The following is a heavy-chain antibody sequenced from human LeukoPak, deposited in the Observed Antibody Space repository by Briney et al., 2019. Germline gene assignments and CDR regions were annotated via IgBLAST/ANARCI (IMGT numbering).Heavy chain of an antibody. CDR2: IRDSGSST. D-gene: IGHD1-26*01. CDR3: AKYGPQDSGSSHFNY. V-gene: IGHV3-23*01. Sequence: GGSLRLSCAASGFTFSSYAMSWVRQAPGKGLEWVSAIRDSGSSTHYADSVKGRFTTSRDNSKNTLFLQMNSLRAEDTAIYYCAKYGPQDSGSSHFNYWGQGALVTVSS. J-gene: IGHJ4*02. CDR1: GFTFSSYA.